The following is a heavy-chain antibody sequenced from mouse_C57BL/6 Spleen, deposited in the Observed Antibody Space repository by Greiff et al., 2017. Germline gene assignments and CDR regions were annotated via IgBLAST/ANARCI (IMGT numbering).Heavy chain of an antibody. CDR3: ARDSKRYFDV. Sequence: VQLQQPGAELVKPGASVKLSCKASGYTFTSYWMQWVKQRPGQGLEWIGEIDPSDSYTNYNQKFKGKATLTVDTSSSTAYMQLSSLTSEDSAVYYCARDSKRYFDVWGTGTTVTVSS. CDR1: GYTFTSYW. V-gene: IGHV1-50*01. J-gene: IGHJ1*03. D-gene: IGHD2-5*01. CDR2: IDPSDSYT.